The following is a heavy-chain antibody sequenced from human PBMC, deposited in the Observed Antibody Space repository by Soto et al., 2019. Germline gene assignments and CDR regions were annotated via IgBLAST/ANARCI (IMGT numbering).Heavy chain of an antibody. CDR2: IYYNGGT. J-gene: IGHJ4*02. Sequence: QVQLQESGPGLVRPSETLSLTCTVSGDSVNSENSYWNWIRQAPGKGPEWIGYIYYNGGTNYNPSLKSRATILLDTSTNQFSLTLTSVTAAATAVYYCARDGSQGRGVIGHYWGRGILVTVSS. CDR1: GDSVNSENSY. D-gene: IGHD3-16*02. CDR3: ARDGSQGRGVIGHY. V-gene: IGHV4-61*01.